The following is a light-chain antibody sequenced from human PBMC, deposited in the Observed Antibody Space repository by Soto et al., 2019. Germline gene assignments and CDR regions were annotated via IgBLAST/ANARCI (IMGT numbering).Light chain of an antibody. Sequence: DIQMTQSPPSLSASVGDRVTITCQASQDISNCLNWYQQKPGKAPKLLIYDATDLEAGIPARFSGSGSGTDFTFSISSLQPEDIAKYYCQQYDNPIFTFGPGTKLDIK. J-gene: IGKJ3*01. CDR2: DAT. CDR1: QDISNC. V-gene: IGKV1-33*01. CDR3: QQYDNPIFT.